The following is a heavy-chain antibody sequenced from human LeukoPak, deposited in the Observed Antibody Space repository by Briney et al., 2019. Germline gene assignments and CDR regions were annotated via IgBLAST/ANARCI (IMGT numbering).Heavy chain of an antibody. J-gene: IGHJ4*02. CDR3: AKAIWTSKVTTYYLDY. Sequence: ASVKVSCKASGYTFTNYAIQWVRQAPGQRLEWMGWINAGNGNTKYSENFQGRVTITRDASATTACMELSSLISEDTAVYYCAKAIWTSKVTTYYLDYWGQGTLVTVSS. D-gene: IGHD4-17*01. CDR2: INAGNGNT. CDR1: GYTFTNYA. V-gene: IGHV1-3*01.